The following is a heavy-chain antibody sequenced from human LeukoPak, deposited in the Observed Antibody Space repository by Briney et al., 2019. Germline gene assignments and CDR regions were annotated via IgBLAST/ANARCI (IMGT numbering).Heavy chain of an antibody. D-gene: IGHD6-19*01. CDR1: GGSISSYY. V-gene: IGHV4-4*09. CDR3: ARRSWRANWFDP. CDR2: IYTSGST. J-gene: IGHJ5*02. Sequence: SETLSLTCTVSGGSISSYYWSWIRQPPGKGLEWIGYIYTSGSTNYNPSLKSRVTISVDTSKNQFSLKLCSVTAADTAVYYCARRSWRANWFDPWGQGTLVTVSS.